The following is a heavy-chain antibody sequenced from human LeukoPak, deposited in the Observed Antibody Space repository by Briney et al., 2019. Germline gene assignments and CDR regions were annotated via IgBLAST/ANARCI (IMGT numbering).Heavy chain of an antibody. V-gene: IGHV3-15*01. CDR1: GFTFSNAW. CDR2: IKSKTDGGTT. J-gene: IGHJ4*02. CDR3: TTVHYYDSSGYPH. D-gene: IGHD3-22*01. Sequence: NSAGSLRLSCAASGFTFSNAWMSWVRQAPGKGLEWVGRIKSKTDGGTTDYAAPVKGRFTISRDDSKNTLYLQMNSLKTEDTAVYYCTTVHYYDSSGYPHWGQGTLVTVSS.